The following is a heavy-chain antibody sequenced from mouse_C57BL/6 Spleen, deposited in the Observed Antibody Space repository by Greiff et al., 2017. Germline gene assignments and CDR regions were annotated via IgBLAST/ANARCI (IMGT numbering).Heavy chain of an antibody. Sequence: EVNVVESGGGLVKPGGSLKLSCAASGFTFSDYGMHWVRQAPEKGLEWVAYISSGSSTIYYADTVKGRFTISRDNAKNTLFLQMTSLRSEDTAMYYCARQEDYYGSSPWFAYWGQGTLVTVSA. CDR3: ARQEDYYGSSPWFAY. J-gene: IGHJ3*01. CDR1: GFTFSDYG. CDR2: ISSGSSTI. V-gene: IGHV5-17*01. D-gene: IGHD1-1*01.